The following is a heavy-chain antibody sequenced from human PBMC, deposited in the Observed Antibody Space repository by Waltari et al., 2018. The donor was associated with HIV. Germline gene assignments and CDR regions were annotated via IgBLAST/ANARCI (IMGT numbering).Heavy chain of an antibody. Sequence: QLQLQESGPGLVKPSETLSLTCTVSGGSISSSSYYWGWIRQPPGKGLEWIGSIYYSGSTYYNPALKSRVTISVDTSKNQFSLKLSSVTAADTAVYYCASALTGDALRYWGQGTLVTVSS. CDR3: ASALTGDALRY. CDR1: GGSISSSSYY. CDR2: IYYSGST. V-gene: IGHV4-39*01. D-gene: IGHD7-27*01. J-gene: IGHJ4*02.